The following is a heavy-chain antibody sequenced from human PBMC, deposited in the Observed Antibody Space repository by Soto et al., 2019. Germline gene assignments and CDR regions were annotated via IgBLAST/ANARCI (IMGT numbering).Heavy chain of an antibody. CDR1: GFTVSTYG. Sequence: QVQLVESGGGVVQPGRSLRLSCAVSGFTVSTYGMHWVRQAPGKGLEWVAVISRDGGTKYYADSVKGRFTISRDNSRNTLFLEMNSLRSDDMAGYYCPGEVASGYWGQGTLVTVSS. CDR3: PGEVASGY. J-gene: IGHJ4*02. D-gene: IGHD2-21*01. V-gene: IGHV3-30*03. CDR2: ISRDGGTK.